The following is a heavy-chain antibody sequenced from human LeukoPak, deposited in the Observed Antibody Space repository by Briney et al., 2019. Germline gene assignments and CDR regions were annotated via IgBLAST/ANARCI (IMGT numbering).Heavy chain of an antibody. CDR3: ARRAHLAQLGVDWFDP. CDR2: IHPSSSAT. D-gene: IGHD2-8*01. Sequence: GESLKISSWGSGDAVDYIQIGRVPPILGGGLQGVANIHPSSSATHYSPSFQGRVSISADKAITTAYLQWNSLRTSDTAIYFCARRAHLAQLGVDWFDPWGQGTLVTVSS. CDR1: GDAVDYIQ. V-gene: IGHV5-51*01. J-gene: IGHJ5*02.